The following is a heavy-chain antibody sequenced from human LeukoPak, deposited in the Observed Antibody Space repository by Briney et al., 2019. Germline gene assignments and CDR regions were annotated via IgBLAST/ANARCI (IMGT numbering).Heavy chain of an antibody. CDR1: GFTAGDFA. CDR3: TRDLKAGNRGY. Sequence: GRSLRLSCTASGFTAGDFAMSWFRQAPGKGLEWVGITRSKGYGGTTEYAASVKGRFTISRDDSKSIAYLQMNSLKTEDTAVYYCTRDLKAGNRGYWGQGTLVTVSS. CDR2: TRSKGYGGTT. D-gene: IGHD6-19*01. J-gene: IGHJ1*01. V-gene: IGHV3-49*03.